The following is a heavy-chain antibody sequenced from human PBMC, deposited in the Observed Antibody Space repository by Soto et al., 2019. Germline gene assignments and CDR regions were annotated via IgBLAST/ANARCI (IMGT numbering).Heavy chain of an antibody. Sequence: KASETLSLTCSVSGDSISKTTSYWGWIRQPPGKGLEWIGTIYHSGSTYYNPSLMSRVTLSIDKSKNQFSLKLNSVTAADTAVYYCARRVGSCSGTSCNGWFDPWGQGTLVTVSS. CDR3: ARRVGSCSGTSCNGWFDP. CDR2: IYHSGST. J-gene: IGHJ5*02. V-gene: IGHV4-39*01. D-gene: IGHD2-2*01. CDR1: GDSISKTTSY.